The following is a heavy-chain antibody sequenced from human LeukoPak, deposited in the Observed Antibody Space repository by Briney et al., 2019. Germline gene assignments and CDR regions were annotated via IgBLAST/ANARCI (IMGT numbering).Heavy chain of an antibody. CDR3: ARGPLEYCSGGTCYSGRNWFDP. CDR1: VYTFTGYY. J-gene: IGHJ5*02. V-gene: IGHV1-2*02. D-gene: IGHD2-15*01. CDR2: INPNSGDT. Sequence: GASVNVSCKASVYTFTGYYMHWVRQAPGQGREWMGWINPNSGDTNYAQKFQGRVTMTRDTSISTVYMELRRLTYDDTAAYYCARGPLEYCSGGTCYSGRNWFDPWGKGTLVTVSS.